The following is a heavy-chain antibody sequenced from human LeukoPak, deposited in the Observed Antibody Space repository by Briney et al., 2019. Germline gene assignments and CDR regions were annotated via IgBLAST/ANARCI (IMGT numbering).Heavy chain of an antibody. J-gene: IGHJ3*02. CDR3: ARDMVSGYDQHDAFDI. D-gene: IGHD5-12*01. CDR2: IHHSGST. Sequence: SETLSLTGTLSGDSISSSRYYWGWIRQPPGKGLEWIVSIHHSGSTYYTPSLKSRVTISGDTSKNQLSLKLSSVIAADTAVYYCARDMVSGYDQHDAFDIWGQATKVTVSS. CDR1: GDSISSSRYY. V-gene: IGHV4-39*07.